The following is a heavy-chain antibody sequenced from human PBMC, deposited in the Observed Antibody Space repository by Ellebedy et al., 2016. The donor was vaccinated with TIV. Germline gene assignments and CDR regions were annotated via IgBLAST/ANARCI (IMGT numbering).Heavy chain of an antibody. V-gene: IGHV4-4*02. Sequence: MPSETLSLTCAVSGGSISSSNWWSWVRQPPGKGLEWIGEIYHSGSTNYNKSLKSRVTISVDKSKNQFSLKLSSVTAADTSLYYCARDHSTGYSGYDYYYYYGMDVWGQGTTVTVSS. CDR2: IYHSGST. J-gene: IGHJ6*02. D-gene: IGHD5-12*01. CDR1: GGSISSSNW. CDR3: ARDHSTGYSGYDYYYYYGMDV.